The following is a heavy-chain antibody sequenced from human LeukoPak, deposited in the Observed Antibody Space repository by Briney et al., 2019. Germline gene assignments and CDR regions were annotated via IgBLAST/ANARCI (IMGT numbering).Heavy chain of an antibody. CDR2: INPSGGST. J-gene: IGHJ4*02. D-gene: IGHD5-18*01. CDR1: GYSFTSKY. Sequence: ASVKVSCKASGYSFTSKYMHWVRQAPGQGLEWMGIINPSGGSTSYAQKFQGRVTMTRDTSTITVYMELSSLRSEDTAVYYCASGHVDTAMVFVYWGQGTLATVSS. CDR3: ASGHVDTAMVFVY. V-gene: IGHV1-46*01.